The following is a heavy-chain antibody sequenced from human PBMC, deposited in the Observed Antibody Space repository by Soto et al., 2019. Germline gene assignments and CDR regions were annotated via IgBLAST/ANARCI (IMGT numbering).Heavy chain of an antibody. V-gene: IGHV4-31*03. CDR3: ARITSVYMAV. D-gene: IGHD1-20*01. CDR2: IYYSGST. J-gene: IGHJ6*03. Sequence: SLILSLPYTVSEGSMSSGGDYGSWIRQHPGKGLEWIGYIYYSGSTYYNPSLKSRVTISVDTSKNQFSLKLSSVTAADTAVYYCARITSVYMAVWGKGTTVTVS. CDR1: EGSMSSGGDY.